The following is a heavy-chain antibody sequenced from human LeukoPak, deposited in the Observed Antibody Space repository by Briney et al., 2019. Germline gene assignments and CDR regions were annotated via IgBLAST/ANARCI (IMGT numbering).Heavy chain of an antibody. CDR2: INHSGST. J-gene: IGHJ4*02. D-gene: IGHD3-9*01. V-gene: IGHV4-34*01. Sequence: SETLSLTCAVYGGSFSGYYWSWIRQPPGKGLEWIGEINHSGSTNCNPSLKSRVTISVDTSKNQFSLKLSSVTAADTAMYYCARHSRTYYDILTGPYGGYFDYWGQRTLVTVSS. CDR1: GGSFSGYY. CDR3: ARHSRTYYDILTGPYGGYFDY.